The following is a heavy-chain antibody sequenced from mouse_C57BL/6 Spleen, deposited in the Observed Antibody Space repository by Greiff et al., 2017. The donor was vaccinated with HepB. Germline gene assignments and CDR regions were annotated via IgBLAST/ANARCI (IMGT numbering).Heavy chain of an antibody. V-gene: IGHV14-2*01. CDR1: GFNFKDYY. J-gene: IGHJ2*01. CDR2: IDPENGET. Sequence: VQLQESGAELVKPGASVKLSCTASGFNFKDYYMHWVKQRPEQGLEWIGRIDPENGETKYAPKFKGKATITADTSSNTAYMQLSSLTSEDTAVYYCARAPGSSRYYFDDWGQVTTLTVAS. CDR3: ARAPGSSRYYFDD. D-gene: IGHD1-1*01.